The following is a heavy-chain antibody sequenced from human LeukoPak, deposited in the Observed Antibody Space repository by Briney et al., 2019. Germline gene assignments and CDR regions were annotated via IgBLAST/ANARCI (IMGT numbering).Heavy chain of an antibody. V-gene: IGHV3-48*03. D-gene: IGHD3-16*01. Sequence: PGGSLRLSCAASGFTFSSYEMNWVRQAPGKGLEWVSYISSSGSTIYYADSVKGRFTISRDNAKNSLYLQMNSLRAEDTALYYCASLGGAVDVWGKGTTVTVSS. CDR1: GFTFSSYE. CDR3: ASLGGAVDV. CDR2: ISSSGSTI. J-gene: IGHJ6*04.